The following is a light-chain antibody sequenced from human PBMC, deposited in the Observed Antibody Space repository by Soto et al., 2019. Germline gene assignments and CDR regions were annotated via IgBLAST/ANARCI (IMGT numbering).Light chain of an antibody. CDR2: WAS. Sequence: DIVMTQSPDSLAVSLGERATINCKSSQSVLYSSNNKNYLAWYQQKPGQPPKLLIYWASTRESGVPDRFSGSGLGTYFTFTTARLPAEGVPVYYCHHYYRPWTSGQGPKVEIK. CDR1: QSVLYSSNNKNY. CDR3: HHYYRPWT. V-gene: IGKV4-1*01. J-gene: IGKJ1*01.